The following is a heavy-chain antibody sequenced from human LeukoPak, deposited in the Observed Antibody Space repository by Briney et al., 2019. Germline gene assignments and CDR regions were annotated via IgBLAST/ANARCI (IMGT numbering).Heavy chain of an antibody. Sequence: ASVKVSCKASGYTFTSYYMHWVRQAPGQGLGWMGIINPSGGSTSYAQKFQGRVTLTRNTSTSTAYMELSSLTSEDTAVYYCARAYRDFPYWSFDLWGRGTLVTVSS. CDR2: INPSGGST. CDR3: ARAYRDFPYWSFDL. V-gene: IGHV1-46*01. D-gene: IGHD4-17*01. CDR1: GYTFTSYY. J-gene: IGHJ2*01.